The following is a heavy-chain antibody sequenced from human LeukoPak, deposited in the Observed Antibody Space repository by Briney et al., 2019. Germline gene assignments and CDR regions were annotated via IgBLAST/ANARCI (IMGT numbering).Heavy chain of an antibody. V-gene: IGHV3-23*01. Sequence: GGSLRLSCAASGFTFNNYAMNWVRQAPGKGLEWVSAISGSGGSTYYADSVKGRFTISRDNSKNTLYLQVNSLRAEDTAVYYCAKGGKWDVTPFDYWGQGTLVTVSS. D-gene: IGHD1-26*01. J-gene: IGHJ4*02. CDR2: ISGSGGST. CDR1: GFTFNNYA. CDR3: AKGGKWDVTPFDY.